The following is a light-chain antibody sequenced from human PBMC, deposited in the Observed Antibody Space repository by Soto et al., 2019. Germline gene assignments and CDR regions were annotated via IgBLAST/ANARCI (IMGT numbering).Light chain of an antibody. CDR1: QSINTW. J-gene: IGKJ1*01. V-gene: IGKV1-5*01. CDR3: QQYDSYSRT. Sequence: DIQMTQSPSTPSASVGDRVTVTCRASQSINTWLAWYQQKPGKAPKLLIYDASSLQSVAPSRFTGRGSGTEFTLTISSLQPDDFATYYCQQYDSYSRTFGQGTKVDIK. CDR2: DAS.